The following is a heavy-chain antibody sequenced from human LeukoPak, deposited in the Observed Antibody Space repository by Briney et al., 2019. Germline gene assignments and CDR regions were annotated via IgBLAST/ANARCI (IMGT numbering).Heavy chain of an antibody. Sequence: PSETLSLTCTVSGGSISSSSYYWGWIRQPPGKGLEWIGSIYYSGSTYYNPSLKSRVTISVDTSKNQFSLKLSSVTAADAAVYYCARAGPVEWLSYYYYYYYMDVWGKGTTVTVSS. CDR1: GGSISSSSYY. D-gene: IGHD3-3*01. CDR2: IYYSGST. J-gene: IGHJ6*03. V-gene: IGHV4-39*07. CDR3: ARAGPVEWLSYYYYYYYMDV.